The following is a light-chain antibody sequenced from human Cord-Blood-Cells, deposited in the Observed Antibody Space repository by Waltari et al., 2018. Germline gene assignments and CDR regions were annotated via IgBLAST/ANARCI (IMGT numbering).Light chain of an antibody. CDR2: DAS. CDR1: QSISSW. J-gene: IGKJ1*01. Sequence: DIQMTQSPSTLSASVGDRVTITCRASQSISSWLAWYQQKPGKAPKLLIYDASSLESGFPSRFSGRGSGTEFTLSSSSLQTDDFATYYCEQYNSYSGTFGQGTKVEI. CDR3: EQYNSYSGT. V-gene: IGKV1-5*01.